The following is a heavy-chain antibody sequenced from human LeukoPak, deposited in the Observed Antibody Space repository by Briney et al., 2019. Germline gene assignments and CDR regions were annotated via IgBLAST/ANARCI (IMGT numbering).Heavy chain of an antibody. V-gene: IGHV4-34*01. Sequence: PSETLSLTCAVYGGSFSGYYWSWIRQPPGKGLEWIGEINHSGSINYNPSLKSRVTISVDTSKNQFSLKLSSVTAADTAVYYCARVTMVRGVIPWGQGTLVTVSS. CDR1: GGSFSGYY. D-gene: IGHD3-10*01. J-gene: IGHJ5*02. CDR3: ARVTMVRGVIP. CDR2: INHSGSI.